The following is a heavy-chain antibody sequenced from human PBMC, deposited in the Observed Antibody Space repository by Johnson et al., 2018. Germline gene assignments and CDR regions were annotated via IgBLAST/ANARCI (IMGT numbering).Heavy chain of an antibody. CDR3: ARGSAVADPHAFDI. V-gene: IGHV3-33*01. CDR1: GFTFSNYG. CDR2: IWYDGSNK. D-gene: IGHD6-19*01. Sequence: VQLVETGGGVVQPGRSLRLSCAASGFTFSNYGMHWVRQAPGKGLEWVAVIWYDGSNKYNADSVKGRFIISRDNSKNTLYLQMNSLRAEDTAVYYCARGSAVADPHAFDIWGQGTMVTVSS. J-gene: IGHJ3*02.